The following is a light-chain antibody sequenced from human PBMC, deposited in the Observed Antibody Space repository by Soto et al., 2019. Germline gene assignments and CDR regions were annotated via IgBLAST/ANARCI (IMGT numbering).Light chain of an antibody. V-gene: IGKV1-39*01. Sequence: DIQMTQSPSSLSASVGDRVTITCRASQSISWYLNWYQQKPGKAPKLLIYAASSLQSGVPSRFSGSGSGTDFTLTISSPQPEDFATYYCQQSYSTPQNTFGQGTKLEIK. CDR3: QQSYSTPQNT. CDR1: QSISWY. CDR2: AAS. J-gene: IGKJ2*01.